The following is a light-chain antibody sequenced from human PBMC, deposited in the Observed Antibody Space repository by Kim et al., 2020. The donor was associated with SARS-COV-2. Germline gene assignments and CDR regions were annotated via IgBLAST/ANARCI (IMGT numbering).Light chain of an antibody. CDR3: QQYYSDWT. CDR2: KAS. Sequence: SASVGDRVPITCRASQSISSWLAWYHQKPGKAPKLLIYKASSLESGVPSRFSGSGSGTEFTLTISSLQAEDFATYFCQQYYSDWTFGQGTKMDIK. V-gene: IGKV1-5*03. J-gene: IGKJ1*01. CDR1: QSISSW.